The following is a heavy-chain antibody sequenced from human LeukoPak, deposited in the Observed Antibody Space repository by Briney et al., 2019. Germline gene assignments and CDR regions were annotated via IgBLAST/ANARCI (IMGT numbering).Heavy chain of an antibody. CDR3: ARTIVVVPAAIRSWFDP. Sequence: SETLSLTCTVSGGSISSYYWSWIRQPAGKGLEWIGRIYTSGSTNYNPSLKSRVTMSVDTSKNQFSLKLSSVTAADTAVYYCARTIVVVPAAIRSWFDPWGQGTLVTVSS. J-gene: IGHJ5*02. CDR1: GGSISSYY. D-gene: IGHD2-2*02. V-gene: IGHV4-4*07. CDR2: IYTSGST.